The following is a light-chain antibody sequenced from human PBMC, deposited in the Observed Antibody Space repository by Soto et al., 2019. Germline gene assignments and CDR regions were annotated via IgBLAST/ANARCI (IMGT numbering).Light chain of an antibody. J-gene: IGKJ1*01. Sequence: EIVLTQSPGTLSLSPGGSATLSCRASQTVGSDYLAWYQQRPGQAPRLLIYGASSRATGIPDRFSGSGSGTDFTLTISRLEPEDFAMYFCQQYRTSAQTFGQGTKVEIK. CDR1: QTVGSDY. CDR3: QQYRTSAQT. CDR2: GAS. V-gene: IGKV3-20*01.